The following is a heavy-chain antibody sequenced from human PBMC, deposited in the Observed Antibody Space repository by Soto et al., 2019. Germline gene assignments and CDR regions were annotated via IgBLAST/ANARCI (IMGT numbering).Heavy chain of an antibody. Sequence: SETLSLTCSVSGYSVSSSDYYWAWIRQPPGKGLEWIGSMFYSGLTYYNPSLKSRVTLSVDTSKNQFSVRLNSVTAADTAVYYCAPLSVSLSGPYGIHVWGEGTTVTVSS. J-gene: IGHJ6*04. CDR3: APLSVSLSGPYGIHV. CDR1: GYSVSSSDYY. V-gene: IGHV4-39*01. CDR2: MFYSGLT. D-gene: IGHD2-15*01.